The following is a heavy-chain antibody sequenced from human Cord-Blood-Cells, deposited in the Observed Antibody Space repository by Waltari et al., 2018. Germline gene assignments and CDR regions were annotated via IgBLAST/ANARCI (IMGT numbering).Heavy chain of an antibody. CDR1: GGSISSGGYY. J-gene: IGHJ6*02. CDR2: IYHSGGP. V-gene: IGHV4-31*03. Sequence: QVQLQESGPGLVKPSQTLSLTCTVSGGSISSGGYYWSWIRQHPGKGLEWIGYIYHSGGPAATPCLRCRFTSAVDTSKPQFPLKLSSWAAADPAVYYCARAGPGWELLLNYYYYGMGVWGQGTTVTVSS. CDR3: ARAGPGWELLLNYYYYGMGV. D-gene: IGHD1-26*01.